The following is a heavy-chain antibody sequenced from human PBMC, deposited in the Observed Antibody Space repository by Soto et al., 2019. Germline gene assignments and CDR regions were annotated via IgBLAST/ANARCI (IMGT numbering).Heavy chain of an antibody. V-gene: IGHV1-8*01. CDR3: ARSKFLEWLLDYYYGMDV. J-gene: IGHJ6*02. CDR2: MNPNSGNT. D-gene: IGHD3-3*01. Sequence: QVQLVQSGAEVKKPGASVTVSCKASGYTFTSYDINWVRQATGQGLEWMGWMNPNSGNTGYAQKFQGRVTMTRNTSIRTAYMELSSLRSEDTAVYYCARSKFLEWLLDYYYGMDVWGQGTTVTVSS. CDR1: GYTFTSYD.